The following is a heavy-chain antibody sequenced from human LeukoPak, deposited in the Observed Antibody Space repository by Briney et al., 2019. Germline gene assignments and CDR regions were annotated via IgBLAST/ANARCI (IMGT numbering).Heavy chain of an antibody. CDR2: IYYSGST. CDR3: ARGTYYDILTGYSSVNPYDAFDI. J-gene: IGHJ3*02. CDR1: GGSISSSSYY. D-gene: IGHD3-9*01. V-gene: IGHV4-39*01. Sequence: SETLSLTCTVSGGSISSSSYYWGWIRQPPGKGLEWIGSIYYSGSTYYNPSLKSRVTISVDTSKNQFSLKLSSVTAADTAVYYCARGTYYDILTGYSSVNPYDAFDIWGQGTMVTVSS.